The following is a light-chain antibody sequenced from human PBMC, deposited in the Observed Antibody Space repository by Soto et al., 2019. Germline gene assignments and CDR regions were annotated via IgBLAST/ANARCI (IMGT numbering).Light chain of an antibody. J-gene: IGKJ1*01. CDR1: QSVSSTY. CDR3: QHYGSSRWT. Sequence: EIVLTQSPGTLSLSPGERATLSCRASQSVSSTYLAWYQQKPGQAPRLLIYGASRRATGIPDRFSGSGSGTDFTLTISRLEPEDFAVYYCQHYGSSRWTFGQGTRVDI. V-gene: IGKV3-20*01. CDR2: GAS.